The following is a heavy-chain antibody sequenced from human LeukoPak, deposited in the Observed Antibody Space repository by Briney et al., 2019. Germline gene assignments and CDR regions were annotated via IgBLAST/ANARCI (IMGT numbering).Heavy chain of an antibody. CDR1: EFTFDNYA. CDR3: AKDKSEQLVQYYVDY. CDR2: ISWNSGDI. V-gene: IGHV3-9*01. Sequence: GRSLRLSCAASEFTFDNYAMHWVRQTPGKGLEWVSGISWNSGDIGYADSVKGRFTISRDNAKNSLYLQMNSLRAEDTALYYCAKDKSEQLVQYYVDYWGQGTLVTVSS. D-gene: IGHD6-6*01. J-gene: IGHJ4*02.